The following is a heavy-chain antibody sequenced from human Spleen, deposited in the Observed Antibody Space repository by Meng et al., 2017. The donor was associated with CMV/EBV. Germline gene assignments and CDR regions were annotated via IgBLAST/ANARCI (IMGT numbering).Heavy chain of an antibody. Sequence: GGSLRLSCAASGAASGFPFSNSAMHWVRQAPGKGLQWVALIWYDGSNEYYADSVKGRFTISRDNSKNTLYLQMNSLRAEDTAVYYCAKQGSRGMDVWGQGTTVTVSS. CDR3: AKQGSRGMDV. CDR1: GFPFSNSA. J-gene: IGHJ6*02. CDR2: IWYDGSNE. V-gene: IGHV3-33*06. D-gene: IGHD2-15*01.